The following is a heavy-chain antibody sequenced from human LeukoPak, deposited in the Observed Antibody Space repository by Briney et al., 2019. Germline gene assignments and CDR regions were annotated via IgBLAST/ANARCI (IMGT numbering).Heavy chain of an antibody. D-gene: IGHD2-8*02. CDR3: AGRSLGNTGGPTGVFDP. CDR1: GGSISSSSYY. CDR2: IYYSGST. Sequence: KASETLSLTCTVSGGSISSSSYYWGWIRQPPGKGLEWIGSIYYSGSTYYNPSLKSRVTISVDTSKNQFSLKLSSVTAADTAVYYCAGRSLGNTGGPTGVFDPWGQGTLVTVSS. J-gene: IGHJ5*02. V-gene: IGHV4-39*01.